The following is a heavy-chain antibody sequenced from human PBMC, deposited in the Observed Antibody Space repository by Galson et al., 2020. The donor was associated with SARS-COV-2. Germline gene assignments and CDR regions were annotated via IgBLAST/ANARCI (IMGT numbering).Heavy chain of an antibody. V-gene: IGHV3-30-3*01. J-gene: IGHJ4*02. CDR2: ISYDGSNK. CDR3: ARDYSRRKVEWYFDY. Sequence: TGGSLRLSCAASGFNFRSYAMHWVRQAPGKGLEWMAVISYDGSNKYYADSVKGRFTISRDNSKNTLYLQMNSLRAEDTAVYYCARDYSRRKVEWYFDYWGQGTLVTVSS. CDR1: GFNFRSYA. D-gene: IGHD1-26*01.